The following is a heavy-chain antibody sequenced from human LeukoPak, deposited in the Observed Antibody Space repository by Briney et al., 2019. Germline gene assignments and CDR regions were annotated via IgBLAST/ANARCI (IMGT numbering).Heavy chain of an antibody. V-gene: IGHV1-2*02. D-gene: IGHD1-1*01. CDR1: GYTLTSYG. CDR2: INPNSGGT. CDR3: ARDPGQLERRGAYGMDV. Sequence: ASVKVSCKASGYTLTSYGISWVRQAPGQGLEWMGWINPNSGGTNYAQKFQGRVTMTRDTSISTAYMELSRLRSDDTAVYYCARDPGQLERRGAYGMDVWGQGTTVTVSS. J-gene: IGHJ6*02.